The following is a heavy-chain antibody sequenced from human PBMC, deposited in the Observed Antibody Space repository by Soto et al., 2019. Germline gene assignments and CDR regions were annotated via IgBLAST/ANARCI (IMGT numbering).Heavy chain of an antibody. J-gene: IGHJ6*02. CDR2: IYTAGET. Sequence: EVQLVESGGGLIQPGGSLRLSCAASGFNVGNNYMNWVRQAPGKGLEWVSVIYTAGETYYADSVKGRFTISRDISENTLYLLMHSLRAEDTAVYYCARTPRESGSYYYHGLDVWGQGTTVTVSS. V-gene: IGHV3-53*01. CDR3: ARTPRESGSYYYHGLDV. CDR1: GFNVGNNY. D-gene: IGHD1-26*01.